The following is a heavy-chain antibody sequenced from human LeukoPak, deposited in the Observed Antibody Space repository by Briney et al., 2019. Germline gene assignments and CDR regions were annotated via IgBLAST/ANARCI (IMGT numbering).Heavy chain of an antibody. J-gene: IGHJ4*02. CDR2: IRQDGSDK. CDR1: GFSFSSYW. Sequence: GGSLILSCAASGFSFSSYWMSWFRQAPGKELEWVANIRQDGSDKYYVGSVKGRFTMSRENAKNSLNIQMRSPRAEDTAVYSCARWAQYSNRWSLDYWGQGTLVTVSS. D-gene: IGHD6-13*01. CDR3: ARWAQYSNRWSLDY. V-gene: IGHV3-7*03.